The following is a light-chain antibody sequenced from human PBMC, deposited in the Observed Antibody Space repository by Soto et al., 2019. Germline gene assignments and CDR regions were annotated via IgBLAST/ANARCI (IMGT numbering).Light chain of an antibody. Sequence: AIQLTQSPSPLSASLGDRVTITCRASQGLSTTLAWYQQKPGRPPKLLIYSACSLESGVPSRFSGSASGTDFTLTSSILQPEDFAAYYCQHFNNVPPPFGGGTKVEI. CDR2: SAC. V-gene: IGKV1D-13*01. CDR1: QGLSTT. CDR3: QHFNNVPPP. J-gene: IGKJ4*01.